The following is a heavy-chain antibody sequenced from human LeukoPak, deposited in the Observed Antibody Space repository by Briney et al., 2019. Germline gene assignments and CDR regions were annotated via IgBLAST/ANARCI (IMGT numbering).Heavy chain of an antibody. CDR3: ARHRAYSSSSPFDY. J-gene: IGHJ4*02. Sequence: PGGSLRLSCAASGFTFSSFSMNWVRQAPGKGLEWVSSISSSSTYVYHADSVKGRFTISRDNAKNSLYLQMNSLRAEDTAVYYCARHRAYSSSSPFDYWGQGTLVTVSS. CDR2: ISSSSTYV. V-gene: IGHV3-21*01. D-gene: IGHD6-6*01. CDR1: GFTFSSFS.